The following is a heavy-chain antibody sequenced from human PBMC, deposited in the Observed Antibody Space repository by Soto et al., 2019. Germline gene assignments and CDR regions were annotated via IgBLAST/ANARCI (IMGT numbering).Heavy chain of an antibody. Sequence: GASVKVSCKASGYTFTGYHMHWVRQAPGQGLEWMGWINANSGSTNYAQKLQGLVTMTTDTSTRPAYMELRSLRSDDTAVYYCARSIPSEYYYDSSRYQLDYWGHGTLVTVSS. CDR2: INANSGST. V-gene: IGHV1-2*02. J-gene: IGHJ4*01. CDR1: GYTFTGYH. D-gene: IGHD3-22*01. CDR3: ARSIPSEYYYDSSRYQLDY.